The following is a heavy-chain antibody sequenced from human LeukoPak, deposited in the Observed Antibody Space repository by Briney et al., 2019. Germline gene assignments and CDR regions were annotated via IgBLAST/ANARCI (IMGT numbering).Heavy chain of an antibody. CDR1: GFTFSSYG. D-gene: IGHD6-19*01. J-gene: IGHJ6*02. CDR2: IRYDGSNK. CDR3: ARDWGIEGRDIPVAGRSDYYFGLDV. Sequence: GGSLRLSCAASGFTFSSYGMHWVRQAPGKGLEWVAFIRYDGSNKYYADSVKGRFTISRDNSKNTLYLQMNSLRAEDTAVYYCARDWGIEGRDIPVAGRSDYYFGLDVWGPGTTVTVSS. V-gene: IGHV3-30*02.